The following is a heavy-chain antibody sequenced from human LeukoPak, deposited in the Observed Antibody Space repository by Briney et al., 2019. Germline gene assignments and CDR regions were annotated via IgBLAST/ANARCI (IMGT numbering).Heavy chain of an antibody. J-gene: IGHJ5*02. D-gene: IGHD5-18*01. Sequence: PSETLSLTCTVSGGSISSYYWSWIRQPAGKGLEWIGRIHTSGSTNYNPSLKSRVTMSVDTSKNQFSLKLSSVTAADTAVYYCARDREDTAMVTWFDPWGQGTLVTVSS. CDR1: GGSISSYY. CDR3: ARDREDTAMVTWFDP. V-gene: IGHV4-4*07. CDR2: IHTSGST.